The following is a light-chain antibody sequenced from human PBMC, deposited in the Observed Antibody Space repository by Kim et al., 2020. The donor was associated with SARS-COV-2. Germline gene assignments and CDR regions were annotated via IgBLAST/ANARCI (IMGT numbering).Light chain of an antibody. Sequence: ASVGDRVTITCRASQSISSYLNWYQQTPGKAPKLLIYTASSLQTGVPSRFSGSGSGTDFTLTISSLHPEDFVIYYCQQSYNTPFTFGPGTKVDIK. J-gene: IGKJ3*01. V-gene: IGKV1-39*01. CDR1: QSISSY. CDR3: QQSYNTPFT. CDR2: TAS.